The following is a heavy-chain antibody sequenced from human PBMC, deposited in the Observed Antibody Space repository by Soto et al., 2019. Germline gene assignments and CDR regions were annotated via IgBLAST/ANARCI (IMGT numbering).Heavy chain of an antibody. D-gene: IGHD5-12*01. V-gene: IGHV3-30*18. CDR3: AKGLYSGYEYYFDY. J-gene: IGHJ4*02. CDR1: GFTFSSYG. CDR2: ISYDGSNK. Sequence: QVQLVESGGGVVQPGRSLRLSCAASGFTFSSYGMQWVRQAPGKGLEWVAVISYDGSNKYYADSVKGRFTISRDNSKNTLYLEMNSLRAEDTAVYYCAKGLYSGYEYYFDYWGQGTLVTVSS.